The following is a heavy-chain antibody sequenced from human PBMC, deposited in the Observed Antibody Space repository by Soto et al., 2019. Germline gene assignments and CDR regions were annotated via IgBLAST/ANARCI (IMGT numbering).Heavy chain of an antibody. V-gene: IGHV2-5*02. CDR1: GFSLSTSGVG. CDR2: IYWDDDK. Sequence: QITLKESGPPLMNPTQTLTLTCTFSGFSLSTSGVGVGWVRQPPGKALEWLALIYWDDDKRYNPSLRSRLAIFQDTPKNLVVLIMTNMDPEDTATYYCAHRVVWRPSDWSLGWFDPWGQGTLVTVSS. J-gene: IGHJ5*02. CDR3: AHRVVWRPSDWSLGWFDP. D-gene: IGHD3-9*01.